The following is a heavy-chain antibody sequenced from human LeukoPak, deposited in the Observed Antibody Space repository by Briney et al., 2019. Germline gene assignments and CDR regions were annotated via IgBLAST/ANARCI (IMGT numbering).Heavy chain of an antibody. Sequence: PSETLSLTCTVSGGSISTYYLSWIRQPPGKGLEWIGYIYDSGSANYNPSLKSRVTISVDTSTNQFSLKLSSVTAADTAVYYCARLSRALPDYWGQGTLVTVSS. V-gene: IGHV4-59*08. J-gene: IGHJ4*02. CDR3: ARLSRALPDY. D-gene: IGHD5/OR15-5a*01. CDR1: GGSISTYY. CDR2: IYDSGSA.